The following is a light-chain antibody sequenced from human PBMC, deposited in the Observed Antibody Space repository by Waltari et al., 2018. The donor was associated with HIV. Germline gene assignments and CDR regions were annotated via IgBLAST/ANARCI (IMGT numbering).Light chain of an antibody. J-gene: IGLJ3*02. Sequence: QSALTQPRSVSGSPGQSVTISCTGTNSDVGNYNFVSWYQVHPVNAPQLIIDDITERPSGVPDRFSGSKSGNTASLTISGLQAEDDGDYYCCSYVGSDTWVFGDGTKLTVL. CDR3: CSYVGSDTWV. V-gene: IGLV2-11*01. CDR1: NSDVGNYNF. CDR2: DIT.